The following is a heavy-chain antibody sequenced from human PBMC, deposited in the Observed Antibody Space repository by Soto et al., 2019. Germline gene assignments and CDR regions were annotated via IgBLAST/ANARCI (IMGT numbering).Heavy chain of an antibody. CDR2: ISGNGAST. V-gene: IGHV3-23*01. J-gene: IGHJ4*02. CDR3: ASDRFLQWDFDY. Sequence: EVQLLESGGDLVQPGGSLRLCCAASGFTFRRYAMNWVRQAPGKGLEWVASISGNGASTYYADSMKGRVTISRDNSNNSRSLQINNLRVEDTAIYYCASDRFLQWDFDYWGQGILVTVAS. D-gene: IGHD1-1*01. CDR1: GFTFRRYA.